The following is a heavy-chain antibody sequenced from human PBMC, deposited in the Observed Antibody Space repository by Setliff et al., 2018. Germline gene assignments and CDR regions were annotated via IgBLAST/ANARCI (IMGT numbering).Heavy chain of an antibody. Sequence: WASVKVSCKASGYTFTSYGISWVRQAPGQGLEWMGWISAYNGNTNYAQKLQGRVTLTTDTSTGTAYMEVRSLRSDDTAQYYCVRDRAAIVVGPPTAAFDIWGQGTMVTVSS. D-gene: IGHD2-2*01. CDR2: ISAYNGNT. CDR1: GYTFTSYG. CDR3: VRDRAAIVVGPPTAAFDI. V-gene: IGHV1-18*01. J-gene: IGHJ3*02.